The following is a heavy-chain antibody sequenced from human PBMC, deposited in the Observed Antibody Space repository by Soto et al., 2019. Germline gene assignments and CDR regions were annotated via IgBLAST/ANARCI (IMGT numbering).Heavy chain of an antibody. CDR1: GDSMSSSDYY. J-gene: IGHJ4*02. V-gene: IGHV4-39*01. CDR3: ARRTVNRRTFYSVLKTHCFDY. Sequence: QLQLHESGPGLVKPSETLSLTCAVSGDSMSSSDYYWGWIRQPPGKGLEWIGSLYYSGSTYYNPSIRGRVAISVDTSKNQFSLKLKSVTAADTAIYYCARRTVNRRTFYSVLKTHCFDYWGQGAPGTVSS. D-gene: IGHD4-4*01. CDR2: LYYSGST.